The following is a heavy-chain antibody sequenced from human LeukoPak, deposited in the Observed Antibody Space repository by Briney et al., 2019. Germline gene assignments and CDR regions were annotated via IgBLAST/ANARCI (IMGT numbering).Heavy chain of an antibody. J-gene: IGHJ5*02. V-gene: IGHV1-46*01. CDR2: INPSGGTT. CDR3: ARDRTRGVDP. Sequence: GASVKVSCKASGYTFTNYYIHWVRQAPGQGLEWMGIINPSGGTTSYTQKFQGRVTMTRDTSTSTVYMELSSLRAEDTAVYYCARDRTRGVDPWGQGTLVTVSS. CDR1: GYTFTNYY.